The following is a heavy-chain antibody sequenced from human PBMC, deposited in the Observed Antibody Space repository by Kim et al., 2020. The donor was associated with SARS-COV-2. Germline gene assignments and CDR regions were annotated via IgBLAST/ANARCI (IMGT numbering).Heavy chain of an antibody. V-gene: IGHV4-59*01. D-gene: IGHD2-15*01. Sequence: SETLSLTCTVSGGSISSYYWSWIRQPPGKGLEWIGYIYYSGSTNYNPSLKSRVTISVDTSKNQFSLKLSSVTAADTAVYYCARNPGYCSGGSCYYYYYGMDVWGQGTTVTVSS. CDR2: IYYSGST. CDR3: ARNPGYCSGGSCYYYYYGMDV. J-gene: IGHJ6*02. CDR1: GGSISSYY.